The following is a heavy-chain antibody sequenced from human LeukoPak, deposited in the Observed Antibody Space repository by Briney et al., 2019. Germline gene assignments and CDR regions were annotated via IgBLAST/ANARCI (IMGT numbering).Heavy chain of an antibody. CDR2: ISSSSSNI. D-gene: IGHD3-3*01. Sequence: GGSLRLSCAASGYTFSSYSMNWVRQAPGQGLEWVSSISSSSSNIYYADSVKGRFTISRDNAKNTLYLQMNSLRSEDTAVYYCARVASYDFWSGQYAPFYYNYYMDVWGKGTTVTVSS. J-gene: IGHJ6*03. V-gene: IGHV3-21*01. CDR1: GYTFSSYS. CDR3: ARVASYDFWSGQYAPFYYNYYMDV.